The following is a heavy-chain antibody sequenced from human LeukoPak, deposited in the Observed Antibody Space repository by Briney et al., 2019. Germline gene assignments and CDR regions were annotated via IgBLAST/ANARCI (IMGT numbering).Heavy chain of an antibody. CDR1: GGSISSYY. CDR3: ARQTRAMVRGANFDY. CDR2: IYYSGST. Sequence: PSETLSLTCTVSGGSISSYYWGWIRQPPGKGLEWIGTIYYSGSTYYNPSLKSRVTISVDTSKNQFSLELSSVTAADTAVYYCARQTRAMVRGANFDYWGQGTLVTVSS. V-gene: IGHV4-39*01. D-gene: IGHD3-10*01. J-gene: IGHJ4*02.